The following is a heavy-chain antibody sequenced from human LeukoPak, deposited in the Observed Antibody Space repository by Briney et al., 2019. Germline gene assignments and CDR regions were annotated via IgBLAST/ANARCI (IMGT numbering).Heavy chain of an antibody. J-gene: IGHJ5*02. CDR1: GYTFTSYG. CDR2: ISAYNGNT. CDR3: ARDPGFQNDYGDYGSLDWFDP. D-gene: IGHD4-17*01. Sequence: ASVKVSCKASGYTFTSYGISWVRQAPGQGLEWMGWISAYNGNTNYAQKLQGRVTMTTDTSASTAYMELRSLRSDDTAVYYCARDPGFQNDYGDYGSLDWFDPWGQGTLVTVSS. V-gene: IGHV1-18*01.